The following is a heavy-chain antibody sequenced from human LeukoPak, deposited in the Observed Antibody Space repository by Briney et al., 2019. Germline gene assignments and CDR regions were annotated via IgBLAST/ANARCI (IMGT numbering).Heavy chain of an antibody. CDR1: GYTFTGYY. Sequence: GASVKVSCKASGYTFTGYYMHWVRQAPGQGLEWMGWINPNSGGTNYAQKFQGRVTMTRDTSISTAYMELSRLRSDDTAVYYCARGEGPYYYDSSGYSTQRTLSASVYWGQGTLVTVSS. D-gene: IGHD3-22*01. CDR3: ARGEGPYYYDSSGYSTQRTLSASVY. CDR2: INPNSGGT. J-gene: IGHJ4*02. V-gene: IGHV1-2*02.